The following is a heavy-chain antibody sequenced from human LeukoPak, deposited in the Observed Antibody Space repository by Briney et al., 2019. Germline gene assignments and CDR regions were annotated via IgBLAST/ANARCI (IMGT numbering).Heavy chain of an antibody. CDR3: ARETYYYDSSAPY. D-gene: IGHD3-22*01. CDR1: GFTFSSYE. Sequence: GGSLRLSCAASGFTFSSYEMNWVRQAPGKRLEWVSYISSSGSTIYYADSVKGRFTISRDNAKNSLYLQMNSLRAEDTAVYYCARETYYYDSSAPYWGQGTLVTVSS. J-gene: IGHJ4*02. V-gene: IGHV3-48*03. CDR2: ISSSGSTI.